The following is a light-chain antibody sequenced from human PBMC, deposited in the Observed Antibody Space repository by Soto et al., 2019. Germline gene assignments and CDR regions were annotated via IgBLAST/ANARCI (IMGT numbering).Light chain of an antibody. CDR3: SSYTSSVTLV. Sequence: QSVLTQPASVSGSPGQSITISCTGTSSDVGGYNFVSWYQQHPGKTPKLVIYEVSNRPSGVPYRFSGSKSGNTASLTISGLQAEDEADYYCSSYTSSVTLVFGGGTKLTVL. J-gene: IGLJ2*01. V-gene: IGLV2-14*01. CDR1: SSDVGGYNF. CDR2: EVS.